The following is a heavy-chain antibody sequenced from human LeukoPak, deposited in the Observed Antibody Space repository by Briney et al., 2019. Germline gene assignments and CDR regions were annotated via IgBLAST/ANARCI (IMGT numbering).Heavy chain of an antibody. D-gene: IGHD5-18*01. CDR1: GFLFSNFW. CDR3: VRGPHTIMVTE. J-gene: IGHJ4*02. CDR2: MKQDGSET. V-gene: IGHV3-7*03. Sequence: GGSLRLSCVASGFLFSNFWMIWVRQAPGKGLEWVANMKQDGSETHYADSVKGRFTISRDNAKNSLYLQMNCLRVEDTAVYYCVRGPHTIMVTEWGQGTLVTVSS.